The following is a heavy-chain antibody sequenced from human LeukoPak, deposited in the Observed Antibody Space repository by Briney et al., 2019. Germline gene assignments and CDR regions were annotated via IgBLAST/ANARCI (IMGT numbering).Heavy chain of an antibody. Sequence: SQTLSLTFAISGDSVSSNSTAWNWIRQSPSRGLEWLGRTYYRSKWYNDYTVSVKSRITFNPDTSKNQFSLHLNSVTPEDTAVYYCARKRLSADSFDIWGQGTLVTASS. CDR3: ARKRLSADSFDI. CDR1: GDSVSSNSTA. V-gene: IGHV6-1*01. CDR2: TYYRSKWYN. D-gene: IGHD4/OR15-4a*01. J-gene: IGHJ3*02.